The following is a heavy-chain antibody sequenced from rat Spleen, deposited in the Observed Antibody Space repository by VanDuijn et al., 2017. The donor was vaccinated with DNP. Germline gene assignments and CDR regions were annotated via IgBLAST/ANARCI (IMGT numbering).Heavy chain of an antibody. Sequence: EVQLVESGGGLVQPGRSLKLSCAASGFTFSDYYMAWVRQAPTKGLEWVASISYDGGSTYYRDSVKGRFTISRDNTKSSLYLQMDSLRSEDTVTYYCTTENTDYWGQGVMVTVSS. CDR3: TTENTDY. CDR2: ISYDGGST. CDR1: GFTFSDYY. J-gene: IGHJ2*01. V-gene: IGHV5-20*01.